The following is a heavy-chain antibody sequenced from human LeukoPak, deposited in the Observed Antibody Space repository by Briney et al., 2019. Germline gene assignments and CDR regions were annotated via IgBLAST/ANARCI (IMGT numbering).Heavy chain of an antibody. J-gene: IGHJ4*02. CDR2: ISSSGSTI. V-gene: IGHV3-48*03. CDR1: GFTFSSYE. D-gene: IGHD3-10*01. Sequence: GGSLRLSCAASGFTFSSYEMNWVRQAPGKGLERGSYISSSGSTIYYADSVKGRFTISRDNAKNSLYLQMSSLRAEDTAVYYCARDLMGILGPLRPFGELSNYWGQGTLVTVSS. CDR3: ARDLMGILGPLRPFGELSNY.